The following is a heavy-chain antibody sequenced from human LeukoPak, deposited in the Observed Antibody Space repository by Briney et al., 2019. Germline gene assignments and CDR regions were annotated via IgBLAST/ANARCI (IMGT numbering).Heavy chain of an antibody. D-gene: IGHD3-10*01. CDR3: ARERSGSYYPYFDS. Sequence: SETLSLTCTVSGGSISSGDYYWSWFRQPPGKGLEWIGYIYYSGSTYYNPSLKSRVTISVDTSKNQFSLKLSSVTAADTAVYYCARERSGSYYPYFDSWGQGTLVTVSS. V-gene: IGHV4-30-4*08. J-gene: IGHJ4*02. CDR1: GGSISSGDYY. CDR2: IYYSGST.